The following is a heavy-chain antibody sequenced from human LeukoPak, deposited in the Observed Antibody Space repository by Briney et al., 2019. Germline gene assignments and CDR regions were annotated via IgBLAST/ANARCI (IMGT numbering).Heavy chain of an antibody. CDR1: GGPISSYY. D-gene: IGHD6-13*01. V-gene: IGHV4-59*01. CDR3: ARVESSSWFGYYFDY. Sequence: SETLSLTCTVSGGPISSYYWSWIRQPPGKGLEWIGYIYYSGSTNYNPSLKSRVTISVDTSKNQFSLKLSSVTAADTAVYYCARVESSSWFGYYFDYWGQGTLVTVSS. CDR2: IYYSGST. J-gene: IGHJ4*02.